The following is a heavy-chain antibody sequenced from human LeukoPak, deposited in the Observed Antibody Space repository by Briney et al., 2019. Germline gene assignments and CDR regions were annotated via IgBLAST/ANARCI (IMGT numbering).Heavy chain of an antibody. J-gene: IGHJ4*02. CDR3: AKSGYQLLCLDY. D-gene: IGHD2-2*01. V-gene: IGHV3-30*18. CDR2: ISYDGSNK. Sequence: VAVISYDGSNKYYADSVKGRFTISRDNSKNTLYLQMNSLRAEDTAVYYCAKSGYQLLCLDYWGQGTLVTVSS.